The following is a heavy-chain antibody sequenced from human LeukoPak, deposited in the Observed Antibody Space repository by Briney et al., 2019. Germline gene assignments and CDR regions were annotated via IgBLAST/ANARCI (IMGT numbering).Heavy chain of an antibody. Sequence: GGSLRLSCAASGFSFSSYWMHWVPQAPGKGLVWVSRINSDGSSTTYADSVKGRSSISRDNAKNTLYLHLNSLRAEDTGVYYCARAVRAHPPADFWGQGTLVTVSS. J-gene: IGHJ4*02. CDR3: ARAVRAHPPADF. CDR1: GFSFSSYW. D-gene: IGHD3-3*01. V-gene: IGHV3-74*01. CDR2: INSDGSST.